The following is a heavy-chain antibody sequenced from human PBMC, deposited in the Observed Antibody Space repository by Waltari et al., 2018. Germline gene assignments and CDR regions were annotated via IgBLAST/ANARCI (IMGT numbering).Heavy chain of an antibody. CDR2: INPNSGDT. J-gene: IGHJ5*02. V-gene: IGHV1-2*06. CDR1: GASLTSYY. D-gene: IGHD2-2*01. Sequence: QVELVQSGAEVRKPGASVKVSCKAAGASLTSYYMPWGRQAPGLGLGWMGRINPNSGDTNSAPKFPGRVTLTRDTSVNTAFLELRSLTSDDTAVYFCARESAFSTSWYPGFDPWGQGTLVTVAS. CDR3: ARESAFSTSWYPGFDP.